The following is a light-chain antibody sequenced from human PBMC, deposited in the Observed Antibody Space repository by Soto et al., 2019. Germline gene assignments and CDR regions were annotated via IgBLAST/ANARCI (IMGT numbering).Light chain of an antibody. Sequence: IVMAQSTGSMSLSQGKRATLSCRASQSVSSDFLAWYQQKPGQAPRLLIYDASSRATGIPDRFSGGGSGTDFTLTICSLEPEDFAVYYCQQFSSYPLTVGGGTKVDIK. CDR3: QQFSSYPLT. CDR2: DAS. V-gene: IGKV3-20*01. J-gene: IGKJ4*01. CDR1: QSVSSDF.